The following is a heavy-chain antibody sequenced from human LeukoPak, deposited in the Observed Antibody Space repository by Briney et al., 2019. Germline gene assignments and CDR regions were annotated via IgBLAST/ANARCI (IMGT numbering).Heavy chain of an antibody. Sequence: SETLSLTCTVSGGSISSYYWSWIRQPPGKGLEWIGYIYYSGSTNYNPSLKSRVTISVDTSKNQFSLKLSSVTAADTAVYYCARGRMGRYISANWFDPWGQGTLVTVSS. J-gene: IGHJ5*02. CDR3: ARGRMGRYISANWFDP. CDR1: GGSISSYY. CDR2: IYYSGST. D-gene: IGHD1-26*01. V-gene: IGHV4-59*12.